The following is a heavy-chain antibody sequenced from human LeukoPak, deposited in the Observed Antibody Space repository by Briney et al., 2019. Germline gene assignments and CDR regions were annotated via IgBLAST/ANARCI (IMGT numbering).Heavy chain of an antibody. CDR1: GYTFTGYY. Sequence: GASVKVSCKASGYTFTGYYMHWVRQAPGQGLEWMGWINPNSGGTNYAQNFQGRVTMTRDTSISTAYMELSRLSSDDTALCYCARGREVATVTTSLGDYWGQGTLVTVSS. J-gene: IGHJ4*02. CDR3: ARGREVATVTTSLGDY. D-gene: IGHD4-17*01. V-gene: IGHV1-2*02. CDR2: INPNSGGT.